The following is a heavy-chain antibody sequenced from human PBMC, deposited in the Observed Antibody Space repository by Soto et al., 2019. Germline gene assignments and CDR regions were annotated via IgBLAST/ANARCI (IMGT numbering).Heavy chain of an antibody. J-gene: IGHJ6*02. Sequence: SETLSLTCTVSGGSINSGSSYWGWIRQPPGKGLEWIGSIYYSGSTYYNPSLKSRVTISVDTSKNQFSLKLSSVTAADTAVYYCARHGTAGFGELLSGMDVWGQGTTVTVSS. V-gene: IGHV4-39*01. CDR3: ARHGTAGFGELLSGMDV. D-gene: IGHD3-10*01. CDR2: IYYSGST. CDR1: GGSINSGSSY.